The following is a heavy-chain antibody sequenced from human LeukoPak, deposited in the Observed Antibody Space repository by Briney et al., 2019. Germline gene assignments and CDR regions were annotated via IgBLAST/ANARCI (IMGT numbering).Heavy chain of an antibody. Sequence: SETLSLTCTVFGGSITSYYWSWFRQPPGKGLEWIGYMYYTGTSNYNPSLKSRVTMSVDTTKNQFSLSLRSVTAADTAVYYCARDAGLGATTNWFDPWGQGTLVTVSS. CDR1: GGSITSYY. J-gene: IGHJ5*02. V-gene: IGHV4-59*01. CDR2: MYYTGTS. CDR3: ARDAGLGATTNWFDP. D-gene: IGHD1-26*01.